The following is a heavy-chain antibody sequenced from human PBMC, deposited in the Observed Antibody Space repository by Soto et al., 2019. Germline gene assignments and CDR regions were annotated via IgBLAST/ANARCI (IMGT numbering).Heavy chain of an antibody. J-gene: IGHJ4*02. D-gene: IGHD5-12*01. CDR1: GFTFSSYG. Sequence: GGSLRLSCAASGFTFSSYGMHWVRQAPGKGLEWVAVISYDGSNKYYADSVKGRFTISRDNSKNTLYLQMNSLRAEDTAVYYCAKGIGSGYGWTFDYWGQGTLVTVSS. CDR3: AKGIGSGYGWTFDY. CDR2: ISYDGSNK. V-gene: IGHV3-30*18.